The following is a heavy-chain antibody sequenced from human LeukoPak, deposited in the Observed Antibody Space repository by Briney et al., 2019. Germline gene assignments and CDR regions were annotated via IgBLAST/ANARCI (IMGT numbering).Heavy chain of an antibody. CDR1: GFTFSSYS. CDR3: ARTRGYSYGRFDP. D-gene: IGHD5-18*01. V-gene: IGHV3-48*01. Sequence: TGGSLRLSCAASGFTFSSYSMNWVRQAPGKGLEWVSYISSSSSTIYYADSVKGRFTISRDNAKNSLYLQMNSLRAEDTAVYYCARTRGYSYGRFDPWGQGTLVTVSS. J-gene: IGHJ5*02. CDR2: ISSSSSTI.